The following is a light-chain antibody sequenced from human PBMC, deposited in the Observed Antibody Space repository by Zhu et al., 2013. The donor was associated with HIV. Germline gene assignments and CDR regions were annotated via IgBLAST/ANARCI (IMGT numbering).Light chain of an antibody. CDR1: QSLLHRSGHSY. CDR3: QQCGSSPQT. V-gene: IGKV3-20*01. CDR2: SAS. J-gene: IGKJ1*01. Sequence: EIVMTQSPLSLSVTPGEAASISCTSSQSLLHRSGHSYLAWYQQKPGQAPRLLIYSASYRATGIPDRFSGSGSGTDFTLTINRLEPEDFAVYYCQQCGSSPQTFGQGTQGGNQT.